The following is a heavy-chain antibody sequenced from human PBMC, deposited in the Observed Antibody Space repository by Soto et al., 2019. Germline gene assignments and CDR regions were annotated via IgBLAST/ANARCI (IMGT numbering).Heavy chain of an antibody. V-gene: IGHV4-34*01. Sequence: QVQLQQWGAGLLTPSETLSLTCAVYGGSLSAYYWNWIRQPPGEGLEWIGEVNHSGSTNYNPSLKSRVTISVDTSKNPFSLKLSSVTAADTAVYYCAMDYGGNSVWGQGTLVTVSS. CDR2: VNHSGST. J-gene: IGHJ4*02. CDR3: AMDYGGNSV. D-gene: IGHD4-17*01. CDR1: GGSLSAYY.